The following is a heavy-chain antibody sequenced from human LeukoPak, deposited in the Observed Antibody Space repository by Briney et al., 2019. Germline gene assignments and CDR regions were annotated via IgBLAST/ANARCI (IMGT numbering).Heavy chain of an antibody. CDR3: TQGGAKADS. CDR1: GFTFSNAW. J-gene: IGHJ5*02. V-gene: IGHV3-15*01. D-gene: IGHD2-21*01. CDR2: IKTKSDGGTT. Sequence: GSLRLSCEASGFTFSNAWMSWVRQAPGKGLEWVGRIKTKSDGGTTDYAAPVKGRFTISRDDSEHTMSLQMNSLKTEDTAVYYCTQGGAKADSWGQGTLVTVSS.